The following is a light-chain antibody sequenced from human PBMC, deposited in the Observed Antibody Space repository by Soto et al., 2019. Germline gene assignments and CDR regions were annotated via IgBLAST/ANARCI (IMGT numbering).Light chain of an antibody. V-gene: IGKV3-20*01. Sequence: EIVLTQSPGTLSLSPGERATLSCRASQSVSSAYLAWYQQIPGQAPRLLIYDASSRATGLPDRFSGSGSGTQFPLTLSGLDPEGFAVYYFQQSGSSFYAFGQGNKLEIK. CDR3: QQSGSSFYA. J-gene: IGKJ2*01. CDR2: DAS. CDR1: QSVSSAY.